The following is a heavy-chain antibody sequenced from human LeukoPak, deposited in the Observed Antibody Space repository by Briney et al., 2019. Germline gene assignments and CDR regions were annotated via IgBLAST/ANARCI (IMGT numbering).Heavy chain of an antibody. Sequence: GRSLRLSCAASGFTLSPYNMNWVRHAPGKGLEWVSHIDSSGSMYYADSVKGRFTISRDNAKNSLYLQMNSLTLEDTAVYYCARDAPAGFWSGSVYFDFWGQGTLVTVSS. CDR2: IDSSGSM. V-gene: IGHV3-48*04. J-gene: IGHJ4*02. D-gene: IGHD3-3*01. CDR3: ARDAPAGFWSGSVYFDF. CDR1: GFTLSPYN.